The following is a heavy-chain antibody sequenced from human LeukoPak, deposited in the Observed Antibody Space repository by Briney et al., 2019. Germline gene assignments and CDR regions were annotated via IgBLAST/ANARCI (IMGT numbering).Heavy chain of an antibody. V-gene: IGHV4-34*01. CDR2: INHSGST. D-gene: IGHD3-10*01. CDR3: ARRITMVRGQDYMDV. CDR1: GGSFSGYH. J-gene: IGHJ6*03. Sequence: TSETLSLTCAVYGGSFSGYHWSWIRQPPGKGLEWIGEINHSGSTNYNPSLKSRVTISVDTSKNQFSLKLSSVTAADTAVYYCARRITMVRGQDYMDVWGKGTTVTVSS.